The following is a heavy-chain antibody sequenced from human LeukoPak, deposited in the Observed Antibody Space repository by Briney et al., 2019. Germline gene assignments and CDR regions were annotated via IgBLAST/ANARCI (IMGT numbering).Heavy chain of an antibody. D-gene: IGHD6-19*01. J-gene: IGHJ5*02. V-gene: IGHV3-48*01. CDR2: ISSSSTI. CDR1: GFTFSSYS. CDR3: AREPLVRAVAP. Sequence: GGSLRLSCAASGFTFSSYSMNWVRQVPGKGLEWVSYISSSSTIYYADSVKGRFTISRDDAKNSLYLQMKSLRAEDTAVYYCAREPLVRAVAPWGQGTLVTVSS.